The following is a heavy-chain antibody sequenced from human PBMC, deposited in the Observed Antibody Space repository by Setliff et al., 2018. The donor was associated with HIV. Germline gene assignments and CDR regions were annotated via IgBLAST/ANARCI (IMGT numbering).Heavy chain of an antibody. D-gene: IGHD2-15*01. CDR3: ARDGLEGDMAGRQRTYVFDY. J-gene: IGHJ4*02. CDR1: GFTFSSYA. V-gene: IGHV3-48*01. Sequence: GGSLRLSCAASGFTFSSYAMHWVRQAPGKGLEWVSYISSSSSTICYADSVKGRFTISRDNAKNSLYLQMNSLRAEDTAVYYCARDGLEGDMAGRQRTYVFDYWGQGTLVTVSS. CDR2: ISSSSSTI.